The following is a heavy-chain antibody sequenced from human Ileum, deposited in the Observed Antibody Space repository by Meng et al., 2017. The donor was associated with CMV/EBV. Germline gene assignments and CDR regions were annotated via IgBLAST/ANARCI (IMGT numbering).Heavy chain of an antibody. V-gene: IGHV3-30*02. CDR3: AKVRCCNGNSCPFAEYFQH. CDR2: IRYDGSNE. J-gene: IGHJ1*01. CDR1: GFTFSIYG. Sequence: GESLKISCAASGFTFSIYGMHWVRQAPGKGLEWVAFIRYDGSNEYYADPVKGRFTISRDNSKNTLYLQMNSLRAEDTAVYYCAKVRCCNGNSCPFAEYFQHWGQGTLVTVSS. D-gene: IGHD2-15*01.